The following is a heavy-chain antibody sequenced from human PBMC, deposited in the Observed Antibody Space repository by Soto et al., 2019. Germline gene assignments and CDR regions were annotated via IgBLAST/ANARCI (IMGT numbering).Heavy chain of an antibody. V-gene: IGHV1-2*04. CDR1: GYTFTDYY. Sequence: QVPLVQSGAEVKKPGASVKVSCKASGYTFTDYYIHWVRQAPGQGLEWMGWTNTDTGGTNYAQKFQGWVTVTRDTSITTAYMEVRRLTSDDTAVYYCARSNTPTVTTPSFDYWGQGTLVTVSS. CDR2: TNTDTGGT. D-gene: IGHD4-17*01. CDR3: ARSNTPTVTTPSFDY. J-gene: IGHJ4*02.